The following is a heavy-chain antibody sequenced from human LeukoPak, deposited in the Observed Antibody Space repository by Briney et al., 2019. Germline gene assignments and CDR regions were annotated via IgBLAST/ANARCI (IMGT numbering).Heavy chain of an antibody. D-gene: IGHD2-2*01. CDR1: GFTFSSCW. V-gene: IGHV3-7*03. CDR3: ARSTLSSTSCFRLALCYYYGMDA. J-gene: IGHJ6*02. Sequence: GGSLRLSCVVSGFTFSSCWMSWVRQAPGKGLEWVANIKGDGSERYYVDSVKGRFTISRDNAKNSLYLQMNSLRAEDTAVYYCARSTLSSTSCFRLALCYYYGMDAWGQGTTVTVSS. CDR2: IKGDGSER.